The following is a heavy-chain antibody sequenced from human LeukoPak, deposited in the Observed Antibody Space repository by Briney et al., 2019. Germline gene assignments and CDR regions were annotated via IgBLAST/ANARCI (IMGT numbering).Heavy chain of an antibody. CDR2: IYYSGST. CDR3: ARPRGSYFDI. J-gene: IGHJ3*02. V-gene: IGHV4-39*01. D-gene: IGHD3-10*01. CDR1: GGSISSSSDY. Sequence: PSETLSLTCTVSGGSISSSSDYWGWIRQPPGKGLEWIGSIYYSGSTYYNPSLESRVTISVDTSKNQFSLKLSSVTAADTAVYYCARPRGSYFDIWGQGTMVTVSS.